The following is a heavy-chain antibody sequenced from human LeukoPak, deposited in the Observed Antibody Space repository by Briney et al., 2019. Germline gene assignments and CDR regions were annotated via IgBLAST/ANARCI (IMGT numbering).Heavy chain of an antibody. D-gene: IGHD6-13*01. CDR3: ARGLPPVIAAAGSHYWFDP. J-gene: IGHJ5*02. CDR2: IYYSGST. Sequence: SETLSLTCTVSGGSISSSSYYWGWIRQPPGKGLEWIGSIYYSGSTYYNPSLKSRVTISVDTSKNQSSLKLSSVTAADTAVYYCARGLPPVIAAAGSHYWFDPWGQGTLVTVSS. V-gene: IGHV4-39*01. CDR1: GGSISSSSYY.